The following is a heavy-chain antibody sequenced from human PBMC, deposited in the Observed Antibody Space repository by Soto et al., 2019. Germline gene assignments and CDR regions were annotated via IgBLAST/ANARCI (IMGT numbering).Heavy chain of an antibody. J-gene: IGHJ4*02. CDR1: GWSFSGYY. CDR3: ARGASGYYDSSGYYSPYYFDY. Sequence: PSETLSLTCAVYGWSFSGYYWSLIRQPPGKGLEWIGEINHSGSTNYNPSLKSRVTISVDTSKNQFSLKLSSVTAADTAVYYCARGASGYYDSSGYYSPYYFDYWGQGTLVTVSS. CDR2: INHSGST. D-gene: IGHD3-22*01. V-gene: IGHV4-34*01.